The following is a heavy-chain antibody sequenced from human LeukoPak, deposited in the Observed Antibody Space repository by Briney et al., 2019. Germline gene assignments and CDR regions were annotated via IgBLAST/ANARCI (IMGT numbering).Heavy chain of an antibody. CDR1: GYTFTSYG. CDR3: ARAGWYELPRYAFDI. CDR2: ISAYNGYT. J-gene: IGHJ3*02. Sequence: ASVKVSCKASGYTFTSYGISWVRQAPGQGLEWMGWISAYNGYTNYAQKLQGRVTITTDTSTSTAYMELRSLRSDDTAVYYCARAGWYELPRYAFDIWGQGTMVTVSS. V-gene: IGHV1-18*01. D-gene: IGHD6-19*01.